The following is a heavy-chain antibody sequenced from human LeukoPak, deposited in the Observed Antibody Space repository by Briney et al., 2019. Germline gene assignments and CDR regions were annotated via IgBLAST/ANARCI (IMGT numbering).Heavy chain of an antibody. CDR1: GFTFSSYA. CDR3: ARDKIVGATKNDY. Sequence: GGSLRLSCAASGFTFSSYAMSWVRQAPGKGPEWVANIKQDGGEKYYVDSVKGRFIISRDNAQNSLYLYMNSLRAEDTAVYYCARDKIVGATKNDYWGQGILVTVSS. J-gene: IGHJ4*02. CDR2: IKQDGGEK. V-gene: IGHV3-7*03. D-gene: IGHD1-26*01.